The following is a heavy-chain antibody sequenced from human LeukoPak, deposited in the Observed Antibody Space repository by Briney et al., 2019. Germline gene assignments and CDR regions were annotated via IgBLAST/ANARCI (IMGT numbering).Heavy chain of an antibody. J-gene: IGHJ4*02. Sequence: PGGSLRLSCVASGFTFNSYAMSSVRQAPGKGLECVSAITGLGTVDNAGSVRGRFTISRDNSKSTLFLQMDSLKPEDTATYYCARRRYESSGHFDYWGQGALVTVSS. D-gene: IGHD3-22*01. CDR1: GFTFNSYA. CDR2: ITGLGTV. CDR3: ARRRYESSGHFDY. V-gene: IGHV3-23*01.